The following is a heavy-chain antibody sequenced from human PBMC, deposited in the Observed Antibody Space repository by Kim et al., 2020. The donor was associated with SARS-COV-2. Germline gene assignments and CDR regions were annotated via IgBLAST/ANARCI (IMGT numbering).Heavy chain of an antibody. V-gene: IGHV3-23*01. CDR3: AKGRTPSYGLDV. J-gene: IGHJ6*02. Sequence: YASSVKGRLTISRDNSKNTLWLQMNSLTAEDTAVYYCAKGRTPSYGLDVWGQGTTVTVSS.